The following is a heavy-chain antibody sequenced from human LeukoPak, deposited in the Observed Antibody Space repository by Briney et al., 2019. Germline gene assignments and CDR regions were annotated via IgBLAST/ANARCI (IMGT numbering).Heavy chain of an antibody. CDR2: ISGSGGST. CDR3: AKESPHNYYDSTSGYFDY. Sequence: GGSLRLSCAASGFTFSSYAMSWVRQAPGKGLEWVSAISGSGGSTYYADSVKGRFTISRDNSKNTLYLQMNSLRAEDTAVYYCAKESPHNYYDSTSGYFDYWGQGTLVTVSS. CDR1: GFTFSSYA. V-gene: IGHV3-23*01. D-gene: IGHD3-22*01. J-gene: IGHJ4*02.